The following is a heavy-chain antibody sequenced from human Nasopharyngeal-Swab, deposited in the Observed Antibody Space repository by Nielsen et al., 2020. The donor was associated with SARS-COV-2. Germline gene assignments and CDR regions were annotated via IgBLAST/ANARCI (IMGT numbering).Heavy chain of an antibody. Sequence: SETLSLTCTVSGDSMSSDNYYWSWIRQPAGKGLEWIGRIYTSGSTNYNPCLKSRVSLSVDTSRNQFSLKMSSVTAADTAVYYCAREFDSWGQGTLVTVSS. J-gene: IGHJ5*01. CDR3: AREFDS. CDR2: IYTSGST. V-gene: IGHV4-61*02. CDR1: GDSMSSDNYY.